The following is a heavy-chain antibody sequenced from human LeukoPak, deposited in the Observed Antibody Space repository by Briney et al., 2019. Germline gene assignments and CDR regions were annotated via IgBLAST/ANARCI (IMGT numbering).Heavy chain of an antibody. CDR3: AKDNRRHYTSGPNPDSLH. Sequence: GGSLRLSCAGSGFIFNNCAMHWVRQPPGKGLEWVSGISWNSGSIDYADSVKGRFTISRDNAKNPLYLQMNSLRVEDTAFYYCAKDNRRHYTSGPNPDSLHWGQGALVTVSS. V-gene: IGHV3-9*01. CDR1: GFIFNNCA. D-gene: IGHD6-19*01. CDR2: ISWNSGSI. J-gene: IGHJ4*02.